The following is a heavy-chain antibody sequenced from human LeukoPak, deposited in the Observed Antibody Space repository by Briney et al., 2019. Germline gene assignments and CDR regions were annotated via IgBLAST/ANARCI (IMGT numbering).Heavy chain of an antibody. D-gene: IGHD3-22*01. CDR3: ARVTVGDYDSSGYLDY. J-gene: IGHJ4*02. Sequence: GGSLRLSCAASGFTVSSNYMSWVRQAPGKGLEWVSVIYSGGSTYYADSVKGRFTISRDNSKNTLYLQMNSLRAEDTAVYYCARVTVGDYDSSGYLDYWGQGTLVTVSS. CDR1: GFTVSSNY. CDR2: IYSGGST. V-gene: IGHV3-66*01.